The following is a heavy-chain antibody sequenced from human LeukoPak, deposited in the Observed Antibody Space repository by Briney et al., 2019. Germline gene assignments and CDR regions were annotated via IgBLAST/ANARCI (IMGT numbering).Heavy chain of an antibody. Sequence: SETLSLTCTVSGGSISSYYWGWIRQPPGKGLEWIGSIYYSGSTYYNPSLKSRVTISVDTSKNQFSLKLSSVTAADTAVYYCARRNDYGGNFDYWGQGTLVTVSS. CDR1: GGSISSYY. CDR3: ARRNDYGGNFDY. D-gene: IGHD4-23*01. J-gene: IGHJ4*02. CDR2: IYYSGST. V-gene: IGHV4-39*01.